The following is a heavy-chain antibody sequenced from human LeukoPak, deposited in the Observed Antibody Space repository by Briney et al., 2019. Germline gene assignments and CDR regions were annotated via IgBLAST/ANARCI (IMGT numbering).Heavy chain of an antibody. CDR3: ARDPSSVTLYSFDY. J-gene: IGHJ4*02. D-gene: IGHD4-11*01. CDR1: GYTFRGNY. Sequence: ASVKVSCKASGYTFRGNYIHWLRQAPGHGLEWMGGVDANNGDTKSAQRFQGRVTMSRDTSISTAYMDLSLSPDDAAVYHCARDPSSVTLYSFDYWGQGTLVTVSS. V-gene: IGHV1-2*02. CDR2: VDANNGDT.